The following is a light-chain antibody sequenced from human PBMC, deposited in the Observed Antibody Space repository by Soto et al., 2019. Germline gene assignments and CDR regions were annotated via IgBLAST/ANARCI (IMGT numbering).Light chain of an antibody. Sequence: ETVMTQSPATLSVSPGEGATLSCRASQSVSTNLAWYQQKPGQTPRLLVYGASIRATGMSARFSGSGSRTEFTLTISSLQSDDFALYYCQQYNNWPHTFGGGTKVEIK. CDR1: QSVSTN. CDR3: QQYNNWPHT. J-gene: IGKJ4*01. CDR2: GAS. V-gene: IGKV3-15*01.